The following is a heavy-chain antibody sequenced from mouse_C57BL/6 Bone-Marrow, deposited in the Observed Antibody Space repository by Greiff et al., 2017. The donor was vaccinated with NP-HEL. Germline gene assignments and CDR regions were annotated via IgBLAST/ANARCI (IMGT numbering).Heavy chain of an antibody. CDR3: ARGGRLPFAY. V-gene: IGHV1-59*01. J-gene: IGHJ3*01. CDR1: GYTFTSYW. D-gene: IGHD2-4*01. CDR2: IDPSDSYT. Sequence: QVQLQQPGAELVRPGTSVTLSCKASGYTFTSYWMHWVKQRPGQGLEWIGVIDPSDSYTNYNQKFKGKATLTVDTSSSTAYMQLSSLTSEDSAVYYCARGGRLPFAYWGQGTLVTVSA.